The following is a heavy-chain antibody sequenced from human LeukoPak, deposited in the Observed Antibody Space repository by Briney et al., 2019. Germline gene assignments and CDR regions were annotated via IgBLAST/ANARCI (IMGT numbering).Heavy chain of an antibody. CDR3: ARDLSQGLHFDY. CDR2: IIPIFGTA. CDR1: GGSFSRYA. J-gene: IGHJ4*02. V-gene: IGHV1-69*05. Sequence: GSSVKVSCKASGGSFSRYAISWVRQAPGQGLEWMGGIIPIFGTANYAQKFQGWVTMTRDTSISTAYMELSRLRSDDTAVYYCARDLSQGLHFDYWGQGTLVTVSS.